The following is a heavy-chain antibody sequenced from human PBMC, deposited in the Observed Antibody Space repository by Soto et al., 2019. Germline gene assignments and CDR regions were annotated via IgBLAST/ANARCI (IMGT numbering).Heavy chain of an antibody. CDR1: GFTFSSYW. J-gene: IGHJ6*03. CDR3: ARTYGSGSDERDYYYYYMDV. D-gene: IGHD3-10*01. V-gene: IGHV3-74*01. CDR2: INSDGSST. Sequence: GGSLRLSCAASGFTFSSYWMHWVRQAPGKGLVWVSRINSDGSSTSYADSVKGRFTISRDNAKNTLYLQMNSLRAEDTAVYYCARTYGSGSDERDYYYYYMDVWGKGTTVTVSS.